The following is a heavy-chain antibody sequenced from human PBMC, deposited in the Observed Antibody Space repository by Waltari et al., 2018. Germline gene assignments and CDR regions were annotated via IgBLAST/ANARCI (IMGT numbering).Heavy chain of an antibody. CDR2: MKEDGSDI. V-gene: IGHV3-7*01. CDR3: ARDMGIYTNYVTY. Sequence: EVQLVESGGGLVQPGGSLTLSCAACGLLFSRHWMSWVRQAPGKGPEWVANMKEDGSDIYYVDSVKGRFSISRDNAKNSLYLQMNSLRADDTAIYYCARDMGIYTNYVTYWGQGTLVTVSS. D-gene: IGHD3-16*01. CDR1: GLLFSRHW. J-gene: IGHJ4*02.